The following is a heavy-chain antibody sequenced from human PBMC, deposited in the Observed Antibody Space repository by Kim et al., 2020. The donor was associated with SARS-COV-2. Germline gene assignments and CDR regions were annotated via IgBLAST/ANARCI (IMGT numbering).Heavy chain of an antibody. CDR1: GDSVSSNSAA. J-gene: IGHJ4*02. CDR2: TYYRSKWYN. V-gene: IGHV6-1*01. D-gene: IGHD3-3*01. Sequence: SQTLSLTCAISGDSVSSNSAAWNWIRQSPSRGLEWLGRTYYRSKWYNDYAVSVKSRITINPDTSKNQFSLQLNSVTPEDTAVYYCARVLRISYYDFWSGYYRGPFDYWGQGTLVTVSS. CDR3: ARVLRISYYDFWSGYYRGPFDY.